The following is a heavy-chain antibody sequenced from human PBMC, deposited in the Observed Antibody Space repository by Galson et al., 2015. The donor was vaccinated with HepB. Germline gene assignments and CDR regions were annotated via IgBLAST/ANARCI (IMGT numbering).Heavy chain of an antibody. CDR3: AKAPGSIDWLVREVIVDYFHS. J-gene: IGHJ4*02. D-gene: IGHD3-9*01. V-gene: IGHV3-23*01. CDR1: GFTFASYA. Sequence: SLRLSCAVSGFTFASYAMSWGRQAPGKGLEWVSDISDSGGRTTYAEFVKGRFTISRDHSKNTLDLQMTSLRAEDTAVYYCAKAPGSIDWLVREVIVDYFHSWGQGTQVTVSS. CDR2: ISDSGGRT.